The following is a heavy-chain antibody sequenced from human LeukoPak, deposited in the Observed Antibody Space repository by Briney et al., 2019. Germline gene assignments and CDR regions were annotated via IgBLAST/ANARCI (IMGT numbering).Heavy chain of an antibody. D-gene: IGHD3-22*01. CDR1: GYPFSDHY. CDR2: IWYDGSNK. Sequence: GGSLRLSCAVSGYPFSDHYIDWVRQAPGKGLEWVAVIWYDGSNKYYADSVKGRFTISRDNSKNTLYLQMNSLRAEDTAVYYCARGSDDYYYDSSGYLRHYYYYGMDVWGQGTTVTVSS. J-gene: IGHJ6*02. V-gene: IGHV3-33*08. CDR3: ARGSDDYYYDSSGYLRHYYYYGMDV.